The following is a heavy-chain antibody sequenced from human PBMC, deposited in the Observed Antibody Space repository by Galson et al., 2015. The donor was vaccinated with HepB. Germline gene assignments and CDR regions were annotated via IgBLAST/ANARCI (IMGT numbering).Heavy chain of an antibody. V-gene: IGHV3-21*01. CDR2: ISSSSSYI. CDR1: GFAFSSYS. CDR3: ARDRGYPYYYGMDV. J-gene: IGHJ6*02. Sequence: SLRLSCAASGFAFSSYSMNWVRQAPGKGLEWVSSISSSSSYIYYADSVKGRFTISRDNAKNSLYLQMNSLRAEDTAVYYCARDRGYPYYYGMDVWGQGTTVTVSS. D-gene: IGHD3-10*01.